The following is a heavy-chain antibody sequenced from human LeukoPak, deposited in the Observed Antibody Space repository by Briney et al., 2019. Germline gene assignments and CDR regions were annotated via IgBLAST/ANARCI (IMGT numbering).Heavy chain of an antibody. CDR2: IKQDGSEK. Sequence: GGSLRLSCAASGFTFSSYWMSWVRQAPGKGLEWVANIKQDGSEKYYVDFVKGRFTISRDNAKNSLYLQMNSLRAEDTAVYYCARKVYSGSYPARQDAFDIWGQGTMVTVSS. CDR3: ARKVYSGSYPARQDAFDI. D-gene: IGHD1-26*01. V-gene: IGHV3-7*01. J-gene: IGHJ3*02. CDR1: GFTFSSYW.